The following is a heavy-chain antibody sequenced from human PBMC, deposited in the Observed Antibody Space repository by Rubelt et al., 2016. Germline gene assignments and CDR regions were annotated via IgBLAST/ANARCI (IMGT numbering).Heavy chain of an antibody. CDR2: MYYSGAT. V-gene: IGHV4-39*07. CDR3: ARDSGYGSGSNFDY. J-gene: IGHJ4*02. D-gene: IGHD3-10*01. Sequence: QLQLQESGPGLVKPSETLSLTCTVSGGSVSNSDYYWGGIRQPPGKGPEGIGSMYYSGATYYKPFLKCRVTMSGDTSKNQFSLKLSSVTASDTAVYYCARDSGYGSGSNFDYWGQGTLVTVSS. CDR1: GGSVSNSDYY.